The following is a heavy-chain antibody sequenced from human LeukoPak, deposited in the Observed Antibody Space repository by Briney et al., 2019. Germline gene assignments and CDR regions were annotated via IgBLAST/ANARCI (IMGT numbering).Heavy chain of an antibody. J-gene: IGHJ4*02. Sequence: GGSLRLSCAASGFTFSSYAMGWVRQAPGKGLEWVSAISGSGGSTYYADSVKGRFSISRDNSKNTLYLQMNSLRAEDTAVYYCAKEQHSSSSVLFDYWGQGTLVTVSS. D-gene: IGHD6-6*01. CDR1: GFTFSSYA. V-gene: IGHV3-23*01. CDR3: AKEQHSSSSVLFDY. CDR2: ISGSGGST.